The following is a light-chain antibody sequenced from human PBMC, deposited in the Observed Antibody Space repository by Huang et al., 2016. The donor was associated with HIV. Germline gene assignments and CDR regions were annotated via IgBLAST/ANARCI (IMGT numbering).Light chain of an antibody. CDR3: HQYGSSMAT. J-gene: IGKJ2*01. CDR2: GTS. V-gene: IGKV3-20*01. Sequence: ILTQSPGSLSLSPGDRVTLSCRASQSVDSGDVAWYHQKPGQSPILIVYGTSSRDSGIPSRFSGSGSGRDFSLTISRLECEDFGVYYCHQYGSSMATFGQGTKVDI. CDR1: QSVDSGD.